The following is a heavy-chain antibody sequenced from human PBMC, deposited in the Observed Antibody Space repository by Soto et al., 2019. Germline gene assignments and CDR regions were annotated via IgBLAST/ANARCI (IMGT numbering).Heavy chain of an antibody. CDR3: ATDLVVVSSTKLASYYYGMDV. CDR1: GYTLTELS. D-gene: IGHD2-2*01. CDR2: FDPEDGET. Sequence: QVQLVQSGAEVKKPGASVKVSCKVSGYTLTELSMHWVRQAPGKGLEWMGGFDPEDGETNYAQKFQGRVTMTEDTSTDTAYMELSSLRSEDTAVYYCATDLVVVSSTKLASYYYGMDVWGQGTTVTVSS. V-gene: IGHV1-24*01. J-gene: IGHJ6*02.